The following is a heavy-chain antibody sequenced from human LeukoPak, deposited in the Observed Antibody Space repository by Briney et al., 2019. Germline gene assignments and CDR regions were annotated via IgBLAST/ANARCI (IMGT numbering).Heavy chain of an antibody. CDR1: GFTVSSNY. CDR2: IYSGGST. D-gene: IGHD2/OR15-2a*01. V-gene: IGHV3-66*01. Sequence: PGGSLRLSCAASGFTVSSNYMSWVRQAPGKGLEWVSVIYSGGSTYYADSVKGRFTISRDNSKNTLYLQMNSLRAEDTAVYYCAREYREEYYFAYWGQGTLVTVSS. CDR3: AREYREEYYFAY. J-gene: IGHJ4*02.